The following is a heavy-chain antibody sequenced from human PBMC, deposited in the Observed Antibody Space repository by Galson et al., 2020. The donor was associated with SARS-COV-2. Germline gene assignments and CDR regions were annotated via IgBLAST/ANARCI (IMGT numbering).Heavy chain of an antibody. V-gene: IGHV1-69*02. CDR2: IIPIFGIA. CDR3: ATMYYGGNSRYYYGMDV. CDR1: GGTFSSYT. D-gene: IGHD4-17*01. J-gene: IGHJ6*02. Sequence: SVKVSCKASGGTFSSYTINWVRQAPGQGLEWMGRIIPIFGIANYAQKFQGRVTITADKSTSTAYMELSSLRSEDTAVYYCATMYYGGNSRYYYGMDVWGQGTTVTVSS.